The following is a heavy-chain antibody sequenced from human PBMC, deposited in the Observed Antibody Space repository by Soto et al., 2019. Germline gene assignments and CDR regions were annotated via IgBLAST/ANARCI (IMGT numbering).Heavy chain of an antibody. D-gene: IGHD6-13*01. CDR3: ARVFTDSSSFFDP. J-gene: IGHJ5*02. V-gene: IGHV4-59*12. Sequence: SETLSLTCTVSGGSISSYYLSWIRQPPGKGLEWIGYIYYSGSTNYNPSLKSRVTISVDTSKNQFSLKLSSVTAADTAVYYCARVFTDSSSFFDPWGQGTLVTVSS. CDR1: GGSISSYY. CDR2: IYYSGST.